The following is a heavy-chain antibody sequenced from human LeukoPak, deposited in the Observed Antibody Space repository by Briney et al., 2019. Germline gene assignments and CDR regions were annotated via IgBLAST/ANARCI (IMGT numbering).Heavy chain of an antibody. J-gene: IGHJ4*02. CDR2: VGHEDGTT. CDR1: GSTLSKIS. CDR3: ATGAIVFDY. D-gene: IGHD3-22*01. Sequence: GASVRVSFTVSGSTLSKISIDWVRQAPGKGPEWMGSVGHEDGTTIHAQKFQGRVNMTVDTATDTAYMEMSSLMSEDTAIYYCATGAIVFDYWGQGTLVTVSS. V-gene: IGHV1-24*01.